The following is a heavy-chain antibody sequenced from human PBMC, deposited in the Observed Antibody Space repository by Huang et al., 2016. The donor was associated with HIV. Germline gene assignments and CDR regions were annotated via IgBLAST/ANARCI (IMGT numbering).Heavy chain of an antibody. D-gene: IGHD5-18*01. CDR1: GFPFNNNA. J-gene: IGHJ3*02. Sequence: QVQLVESGGGVVQPGRSLRLSCAASGFPFNNNAMHWVRQAPGKGLDGVAVRSNDGSNNYYADSVKGLFTISRDSSKSTLFLHMTSLRTEDTAVYYCARAKDTWDAYDIWGQGTMVIVSS. CDR3: ARAKDTWDAYDI. CDR2: RSNDGSNN. V-gene: IGHV3-30-3*01.